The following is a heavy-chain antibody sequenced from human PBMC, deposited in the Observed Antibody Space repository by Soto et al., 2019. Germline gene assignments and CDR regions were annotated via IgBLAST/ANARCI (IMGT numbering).Heavy chain of an antibody. Sequence: VASVKVSCKASGYTFTSYGISWVRQAPGQGLEWMGWISAYNGNTNYAQKLQGRVTMTTDTSTSTAYMELRSLRSDDTAVYYCARVRFLEWLLSSYYGMDVWGQGTTVTVSS. CDR2: ISAYNGNT. D-gene: IGHD3-3*01. V-gene: IGHV1-18*04. J-gene: IGHJ6*02. CDR3: ARVRFLEWLLSSYYGMDV. CDR1: GYTFTSYG.